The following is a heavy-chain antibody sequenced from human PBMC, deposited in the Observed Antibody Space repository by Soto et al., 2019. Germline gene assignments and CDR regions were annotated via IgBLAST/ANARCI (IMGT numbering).Heavy chain of an antibody. Sequence: QVQLVQSGAEVRKPGASVKVSCKASGYTFTSYYMHWVRQAPGQGLEWMGIINPSDGSTSYAQKFQGRVTMTRDTYTSTVYMELSSLRSEDTAVFYCARGDYGSGSYGYYGMDVWGQGTTVTVSS. CDR1: GYTFTSYY. D-gene: IGHD3-10*01. J-gene: IGHJ6*02. CDR3: ARGDYGSGSYGYYGMDV. V-gene: IGHV1-46*01. CDR2: INPSDGST.